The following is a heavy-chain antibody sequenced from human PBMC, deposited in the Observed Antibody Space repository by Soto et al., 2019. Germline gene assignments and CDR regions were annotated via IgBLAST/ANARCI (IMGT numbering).Heavy chain of an antibody. CDR3: ARELYRYDSSGYYSWPLGY. D-gene: IGHD3-22*01. Sequence: PSETLSLTCTVSGGSISSYYWSWIRQPPGKGLEWIGYIYYSGSTNYNPSLKSRVTISVGTSKNQFSLKLSSVTAADTAVYYCARELYRYDSSGYYSWPLGYWGQGTLVTVSS. J-gene: IGHJ4*02. CDR2: IYYSGST. V-gene: IGHV4-59*01. CDR1: GGSISSYY.